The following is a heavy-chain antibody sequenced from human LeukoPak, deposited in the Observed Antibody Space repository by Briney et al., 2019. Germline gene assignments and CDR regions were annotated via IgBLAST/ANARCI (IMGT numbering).Heavy chain of an antibody. V-gene: IGHV3-23*01. J-gene: IGHJ4*02. D-gene: IGHD5-18*01. CDR2: IGNTET. Sequence: GGSLRLSCATSGFPFETNAMSWVRQAPGKGLEWVATIGNTETFYADSVTGRFTISRDNSKNTVNLQMNRLRVEDTAIYYCAKDWIQFNQVFDCFDSWGQGTLVTVSS. CDR1: GFPFETNA. CDR3: AKDWIQFNQVFDCFDS.